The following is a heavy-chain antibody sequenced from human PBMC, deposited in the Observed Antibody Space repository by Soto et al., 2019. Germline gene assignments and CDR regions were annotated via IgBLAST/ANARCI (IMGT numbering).Heavy chain of an antibody. CDR3: ARDGVGHTTFFGYFDY. CDR2: IRYDGSNI. CDR1: GFTFSGRG. D-gene: IGHD1-26*01. V-gene: IGHV3-33*01. J-gene: IGHJ4*02. Sequence: QVQLVESGGGVVQPGRSLRLSCAASGFTFSGRGMHWVRQAPGKGLEWVAVIRYDGSNIYYADAVKGGFTISRDNSKDTLYMQMNSQRADDTAVYYCARDGVGHTTFFGYFDYWGQGTLVTVSS.